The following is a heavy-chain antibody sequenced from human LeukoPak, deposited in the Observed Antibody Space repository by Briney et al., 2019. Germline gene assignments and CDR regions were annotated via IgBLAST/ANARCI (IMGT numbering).Heavy chain of an antibody. Sequence: GGSLRLSCAASGFTFSDYYMSWIRQAPGKGLEWVSYISSSGSTIYYADSVKGRFTISRDNAKNLLYLQMNSLRAEDTAVYYCAGRIAVAGFFDYWGQGTLVTVSS. CDR3: AGRIAVAGFFDY. CDR2: ISSSGSTI. J-gene: IGHJ4*02. CDR1: GFTFSDYY. D-gene: IGHD6-19*01. V-gene: IGHV3-11*01.